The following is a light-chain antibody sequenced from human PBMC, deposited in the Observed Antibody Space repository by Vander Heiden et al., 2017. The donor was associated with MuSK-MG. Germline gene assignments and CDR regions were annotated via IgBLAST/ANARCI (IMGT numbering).Light chain of an antibody. CDR1: ENINNY. Sequence: DIQLTQPPLSLSASVGDRVTLTCRASENINNYLNWYQQRPGKAPKLLIIAASRLESGVPSRFSGSGSGTDFTLTITSLQPEDFATYYCQQSDNTPLFTFGRGTKVDIK. CDR2: AAS. V-gene: IGKV1-39*01. CDR3: QQSDNTPLFT. J-gene: IGKJ3*01.